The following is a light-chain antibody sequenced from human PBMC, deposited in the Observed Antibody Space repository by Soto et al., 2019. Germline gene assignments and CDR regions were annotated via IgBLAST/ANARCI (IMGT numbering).Light chain of an antibody. CDR2: EVS. CDR1: SSDVGTFDF. J-gene: IGLJ3*02. Sequence: QSVLTQPASVSGSPGQSITISCTGTSSDVGTFDFVSWYQQHPGKAPKLMIFEVSNWPSGVSNRFSGSKSGNTASLTISGLQAEDEADYYCSSYSTSKSWVFGGGTKLTVL. CDR3: SSYSTSKSWV. V-gene: IGLV2-14*01.